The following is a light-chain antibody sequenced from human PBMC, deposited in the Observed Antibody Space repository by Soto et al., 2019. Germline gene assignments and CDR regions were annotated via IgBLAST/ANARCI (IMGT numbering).Light chain of an antibody. CDR2: DAS. Sequence: EIVLTQSPGTLSLSPGERATLSCRASQSISSNYVAWYQQKPGQAPRLLIYDASSRATGIPNRFSGSGSGTDFTLTIIRLEPEDYAVCYCQQYGDSPTFGQGTKVQIK. J-gene: IGKJ1*01. V-gene: IGKV3-20*01. CDR1: QSISSNY. CDR3: QQYGDSPT.